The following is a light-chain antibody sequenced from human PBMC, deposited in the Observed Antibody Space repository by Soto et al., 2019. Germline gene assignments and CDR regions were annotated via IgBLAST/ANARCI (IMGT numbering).Light chain of an antibody. CDR3: QQYGSSSTWT. CDR2: AAS. Sequence: EIVLTQSPGTLSLSPGERATLSCRASQSVSSAYLAWYQHKPGQPPTLLIYAASSRVTGIPDRFSGSGSGTDFTLTISRLEPEDLAVYYWQQYGSSSTWTFGQGTKVEIK. V-gene: IGKV3-20*01. CDR1: QSVSSAY. J-gene: IGKJ1*01.